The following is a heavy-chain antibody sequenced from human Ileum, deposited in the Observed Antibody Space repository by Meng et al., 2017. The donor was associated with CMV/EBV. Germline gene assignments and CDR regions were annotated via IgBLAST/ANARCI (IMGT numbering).Heavy chain of an antibody. CDR2: IYYSGST. CDR1: GDSLSTGDYY. CDR3: AREGGGWYFDS. V-gene: IGHV4-30-4*01. J-gene: IGHJ4*02. Sequence: QVQLQESGPGLVKPSQTLSLTCTVSGDSLSTGDYYWSWIRQPPGKGPEWIGYIYYSGSTLYNPSLKSLVTISLDKSKNQFSLRLRSVTAADTAVYFCAREGGGWYFDSWGQGTLVTVSS. D-gene: IGHD6-19*01.